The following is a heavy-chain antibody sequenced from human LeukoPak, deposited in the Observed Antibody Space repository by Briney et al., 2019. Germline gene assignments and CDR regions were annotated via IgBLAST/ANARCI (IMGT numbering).Heavy chain of an antibody. CDR2: IYHSGST. Sequence: SSETLSLTCTVSGYSISSGYYWGWIRQPPGKGLEWIGSIYHSGSTYYNPSLKSRVTISVDTSKHQFSLKLSSVTAADTAVYYCARVGGSSMYFDYWGQGTLVTVSS. CDR1: GYSISSGYY. V-gene: IGHV4-38-2*02. J-gene: IGHJ4*02. D-gene: IGHD1-26*01. CDR3: ARVGGSSMYFDY.